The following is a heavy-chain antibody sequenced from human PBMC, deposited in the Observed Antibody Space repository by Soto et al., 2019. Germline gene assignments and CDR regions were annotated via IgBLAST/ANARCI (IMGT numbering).Heavy chain of an antibody. CDR2: INAANGDK. CDR3: GRSVVGATGEILYNAMDV. D-gene: IGHD1-26*01. Sequence: QVQLVQSGAEVKKPGASVQVSCKASGYTFTSYALHWVRQARGERPEGLGWINAANGDKKYSKKFQGRVTITRDTSASTGYMELSSLRSEDTAVYYCGRSVVGATGEILYNAMDVWGQGTTVTVSS. J-gene: IGHJ6*02. V-gene: IGHV1-3*01. CDR1: GYTFTSYA.